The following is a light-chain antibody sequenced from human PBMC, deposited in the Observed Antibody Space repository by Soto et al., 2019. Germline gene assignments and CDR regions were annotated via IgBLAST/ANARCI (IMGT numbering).Light chain of an antibody. CDR2: EVS. CDR3: SSYTSSSTLL. CDR1: SSDVGGYNY. Sequence: QSVLTQPASVSGSPGQSITISCTGTSSDVGGYNYVSWYQQHPGKAPKLMIYEVSNRLSGVSNRFSGSKSGNTASLTISGLQAEDEADYYCSSYTSSSTLLFGGGTKLTVL. J-gene: IGLJ2*01. V-gene: IGLV2-14*01.